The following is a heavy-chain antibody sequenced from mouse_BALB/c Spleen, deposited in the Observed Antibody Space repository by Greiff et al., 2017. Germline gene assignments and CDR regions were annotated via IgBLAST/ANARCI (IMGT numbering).Heavy chain of an antibody. J-gene: IGHJ3*01. CDR3: AIYYDYGWFAY. CDR1: GYNFTSYW. D-gene: IGHD2-4*01. CDR2: IYPGSGST. V-gene: IGHV1-55*01. Sequence: VQLQQPGAELVKPGTSVKLSCKASGYNFTSYWINWVKLRPGQGLEWIGDIYPGSGSTNYNEKFKSKATLTVDTSSSTAYMQLSSLASEDSALYYCAIYYDYGWFAYWGQGTLVTVSA.